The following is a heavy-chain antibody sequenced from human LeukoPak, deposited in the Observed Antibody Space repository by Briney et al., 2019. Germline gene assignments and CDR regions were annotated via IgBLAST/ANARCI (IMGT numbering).Heavy chain of an antibody. D-gene: IGHD3-16*02. V-gene: IGHV3-13*04. CDR2: IGLAGDT. CDR1: GFTLSSYD. CDR3: ARDSQYRVFDI. J-gene: IGHJ3*02. Sequence: GSLRLSCAASGFTLSSYDMHWVRQVTGKGLEWVSGIGLAGDTYYLGSVKGRFTISRENAKNSLYLQMNSLRAGDTAVYYCARDSQYRVFDIWGQGTMVTVSS.